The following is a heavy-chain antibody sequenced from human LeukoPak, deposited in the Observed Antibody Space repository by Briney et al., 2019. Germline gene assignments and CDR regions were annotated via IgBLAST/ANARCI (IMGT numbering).Heavy chain of an antibody. CDR3: VRGDDRSGYWVSY. V-gene: IGHV3-21*01. CDR1: GFTFSTYS. D-gene: IGHD3-22*01. J-gene: IGHJ4*02. CDR2: ISSGSGYI. Sequence: PGGSLRLSCAASGFTFSTYSMNWVRQAPGKGLEWVSSISSGSGYINYADSVKGRFTISRDNAKNSLYHQMNSLRAEDTAVYYCVRGDDRSGYWVSYWGQGTVVTVSS.